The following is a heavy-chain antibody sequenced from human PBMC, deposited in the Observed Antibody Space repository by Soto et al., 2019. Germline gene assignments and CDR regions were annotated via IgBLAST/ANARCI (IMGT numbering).Heavy chain of an antibody. CDR3: ARDFSSSQESDY. CDR2: ISIGRSYI. D-gene: IGHD2-2*01. CDR1: GFTFSSYG. V-gene: IGHV3-21*01. J-gene: IGHJ4*02. Sequence: EVQLVESGGGLVKPGGSLRLSCAASGFTFSSYGMNWVRQAPGKGLEWVSSISIGRSYIYYADSVKGRFTISRDNAKNSLYLQMNSLRAEDTAVYYCARDFSSSQESDYWGQGTLVTGSS.